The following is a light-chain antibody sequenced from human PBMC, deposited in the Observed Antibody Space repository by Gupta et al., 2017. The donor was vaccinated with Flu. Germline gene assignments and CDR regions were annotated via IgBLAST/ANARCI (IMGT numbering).Light chain of an antibody. Sequence: PSTLSASVGDRVTITCRARQSIRELVAWYQQKPGKAPKLLIYRASRVKNGVPSRFSGSGSGAEFTLAISSRQPEDFANYYCQHGLNSSVTFGRGTQVEIK. CDR2: RAS. V-gene: IGKV1-5*03. CDR1: QSIREL. CDR3: QHGLNSSVT. J-gene: IGKJ4*01.